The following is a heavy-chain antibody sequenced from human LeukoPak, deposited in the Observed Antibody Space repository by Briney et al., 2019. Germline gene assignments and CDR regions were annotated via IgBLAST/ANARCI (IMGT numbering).Heavy chain of an antibody. CDR3: ARAGIWYGYDY. J-gene: IGHJ4*02. CDR2: INPNTGGI. D-gene: IGHD6-13*01. CDR1: GYSFSDNY. Sequence: ASVKVSCKASGYSFSDNYIHWVRQAPGQGLEWMGWINPNTGGINYAQKFQGRVTMTRDTSISTAYMELSSLRSDDTAVYYCARAGIWYGYDYWGQGTLVTVSS. V-gene: IGHV1-2*02.